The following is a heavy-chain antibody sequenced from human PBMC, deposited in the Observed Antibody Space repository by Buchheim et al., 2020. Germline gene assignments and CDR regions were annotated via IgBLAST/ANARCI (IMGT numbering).Heavy chain of an antibody. V-gene: IGHV1-2*04. CDR3: ARGTSSGWYNFPYYYGMDV. Sequence: QVQLVQSGAEVKKPGASVKVSCKASGYTFTGYYMHWVRQAPGQGLERMGWINPNSGGTNYAQKFQGWVTMTRDTYISTAYMELSRLRSDDTAVYYCARGTSSGWYNFPYYYGMDVWGQGTT. J-gene: IGHJ6*02. CDR1: GYTFTGYY. CDR2: INPNSGGT. D-gene: IGHD6-19*01.